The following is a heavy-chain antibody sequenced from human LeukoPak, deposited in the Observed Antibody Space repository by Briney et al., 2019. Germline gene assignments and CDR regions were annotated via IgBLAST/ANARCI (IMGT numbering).Heavy chain of an antibody. Sequence: GGSLRLSCSASGFSFSNYAMYWVRQAPGKGLEWVANKKQGGSEKYYVDSVKGRFTISRDNAKNSLYLQMNSLRAEDTAVYYCARDFGLRCSGGTCYSVYYYGTDVWGKGTTVTVSS. V-gene: IGHV3-7*03. D-gene: IGHD2-15*01. CDR2: KKQGGSEK. CDR3: ARDFGLRCSGGTCYSVYYYGTDV. CDR1: GFSFSNYA. J-gene: IGHJ6*04.